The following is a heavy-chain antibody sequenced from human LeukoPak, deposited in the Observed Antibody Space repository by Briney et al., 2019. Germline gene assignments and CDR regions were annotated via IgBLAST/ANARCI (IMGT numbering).Heavy chain of an antibody. J-gene: IGHJ5*02. V-gene: IGHV3-66*02. CDR1: GFTVSSNY. Sequence: GSLRLSCAASGFTVSSNYMSWVRQAPGKGLEWVSVIYSGGSTYYADSVKGRFTISRDNSKNTLYLQMNSLRAEDTAVYYCASQESSGWYGWFDPWGQGTLVTVSS. CDR3: ASQESSGWYGWFDP. D-gene: IGHD6-19*01. CDR2: IYSGGST.